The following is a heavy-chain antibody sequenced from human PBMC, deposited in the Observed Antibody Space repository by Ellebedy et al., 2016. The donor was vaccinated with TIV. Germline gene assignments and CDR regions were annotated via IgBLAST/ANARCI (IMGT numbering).Heavy chain of an antibody. CDR1: GGSFSGYY. D-gene: IGHD2-15*01. Sequence: MPSETLSLTCAVYGGSFSGYYWTWIRQPPGKGLEWIGDINHSGSTNYNPSLKSRVTISVDTSKNQFPLKLSSVTAADTAVYYCARGRVEADFIAVVAAAIYYFDYWGQGTLVTVSS. J-gene: IGHJ4*02. CDR2: INHSGST. V-gene: IGHV4-34*01. CDR3: ARGRVEADFIAVVAAAIYYFDY.